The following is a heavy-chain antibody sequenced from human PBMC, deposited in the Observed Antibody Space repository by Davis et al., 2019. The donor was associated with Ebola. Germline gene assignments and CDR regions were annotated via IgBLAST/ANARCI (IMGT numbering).Heavy chain of an antibody. V-gene: IGHV3-11*01. J-gene: IGHJ4*02. CDR1: GFTFSDYY. CDR3: ARTADFDY. CDR2: ISSSGSAI. Sequence: GESLKISCTASGFTFSDYYMSWIRQAPGKGLEWVSYISSSGSAIYYADSVKGRFTLSRDNAKNSLYPQMTSLRAEDTAVYYCARTADFDYWGQGTLVTVSS. D-gene: IGHD6-13*01.